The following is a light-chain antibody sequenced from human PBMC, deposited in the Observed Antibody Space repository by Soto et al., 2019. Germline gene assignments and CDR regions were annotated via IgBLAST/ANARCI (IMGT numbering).Light chain of an antibody. J-gene: IGLJ2*01. CDR1: SSNIGSNY. CDR3: AAWDDTLKGLV. V-gene: IGLV1-47*01. Sequence: QSVLTQPPSASGTPGQRVTISCSRSSSNIGSNYVYWYQQVPGTAPRLLMYRASQRPSGVPDRFSGSKSGTSASLAISGLRSEDEADYYCAAWDDTLKGLVFGGGTQLTVL. CDR2: RAS.